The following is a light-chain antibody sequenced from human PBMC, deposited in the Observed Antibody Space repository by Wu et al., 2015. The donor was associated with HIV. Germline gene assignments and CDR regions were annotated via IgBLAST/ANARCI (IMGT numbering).Light chain of an antibody. CDR3: QQYNNWRTWT. CDR2: GAS. CDR1: QSVSSN. J-gene: IGKJ1*01. Sequence: EIVMTQSPATLSVSPGERATLSCRASQSVSSNLAWYQQKPGQAPRLLIYGASTGATGIPARFSGSGSGTEFTLTISSLQSEDFAVYYCQQYNNWRTWTFGQGTKVEMK. V-gene: IGKV3-15*01.